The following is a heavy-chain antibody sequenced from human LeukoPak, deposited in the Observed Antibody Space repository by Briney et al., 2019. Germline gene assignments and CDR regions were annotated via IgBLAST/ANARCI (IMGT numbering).Heavy chain of an antibody. J-gene: IGHJ4*02. Sequence: PGGTLRLSCAASGFTFSSYGMSWVRQAPGKGLEWVSAISGSGGSTYYADSVKGRFTISRDNSKNTLYLQMNSLRAEDTAVYYCAKEGDIVVVVSSDFDYWGQGTLVTVSS. V-gene: IGHV3-23*01. CDR1: GFTFSSYG. D-gene: IGHD2-15*01. CDR2: ISGSGGST. CDR3: AKEGDIVVVVSSDFDY.